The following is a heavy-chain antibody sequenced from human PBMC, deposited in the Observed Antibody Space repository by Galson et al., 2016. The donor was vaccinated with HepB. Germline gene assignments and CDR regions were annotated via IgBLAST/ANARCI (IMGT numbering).Heavy chain of an antibody. Sequence: SVKVSCKASGFIFTSYGLNWVRQAPGQGLEWMGRISVSNGSTNYAQNFQGRVTLTADTSTATAYLELRSLRSDDTAVYYCAIDLFLGEQRWFDPWGQGTLVIVSS. CDR2: ISVSNGST. D-gene: IGHD1/OR15-1a*01. CDR3: AIDLFLGEQRWFDP. CDR1: GFIFTSYG. J-gene: IGHJ5*02. V-gene: IGHV1-18*01.